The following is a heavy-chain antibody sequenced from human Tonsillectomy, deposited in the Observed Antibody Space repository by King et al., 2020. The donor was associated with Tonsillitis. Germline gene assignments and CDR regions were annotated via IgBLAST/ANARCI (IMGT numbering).Heavy chain of an antibody. CDR3: AKDKPYMHPPC. D-gene: IGHD4-11*01. Sequence: QVQLVESGRGVVQPGRSLRLSCLASGFTFSSYGMHWVRQAPGKGLEWVAVISKDGDIEYYADSVKGRFTISRDNSKNTLYLQMNSLRGDDTAVYYCAKDKPYMHPPCWGQGTQVTVSS. CDR1: GFTFSSYG. V-gene: IGHV3-30*18. J-gene: IGHJ4*02. CDR2: ISKDGDIE.